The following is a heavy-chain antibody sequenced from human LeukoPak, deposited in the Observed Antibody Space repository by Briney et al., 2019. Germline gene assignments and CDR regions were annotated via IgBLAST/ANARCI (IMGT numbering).Heavy chain of an antibody. CDR2: IYYSGST. V-gene: IGHV4-59*01. D-gene: IGHD4-17*01. CDR3: ARGTVTMDY. J-gene: IGHJ4*02. CDR1: GGPFSSYY. Sequence: SETLSLTCTVSGGPFSSYYWSWIRQPPGKGLEWIGYIYYSGSTKYNPALKSRVTISIDSSKNQFSLNLISVTAADTAVYYCARGTVTMDYWGRGTLVTVSS.